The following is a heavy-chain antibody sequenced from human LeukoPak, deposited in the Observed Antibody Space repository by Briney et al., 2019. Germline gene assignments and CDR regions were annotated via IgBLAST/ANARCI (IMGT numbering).Heavy chain of an antibody. CDR3: AKDRGYCSGGSCHNWFDP. V-gene: IGHV3-23*01. CDR1: GFSFSSYV. J-gene: IGHJ5*02. D-gene: IGHD2-15*01. Sequence: GGSLRLSCAASGFSFSSYVMSWVRQAPGKGLEWVSAISGSGGSTYYADSVKGRFTISRDNSENTLYLQMNSLRAEDTAVYYCAKDRGYCSGGSCHNWFDPWGQGTLVTVSS. CDR2: ISGSGGST.